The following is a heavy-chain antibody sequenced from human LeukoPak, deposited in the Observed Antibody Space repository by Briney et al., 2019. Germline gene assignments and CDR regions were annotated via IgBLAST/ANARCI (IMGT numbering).Heavy chain of an antibody. CDR2: VSTNDGNT. CDR3: ARIGYYDFWSGYYLIPGYYYYGMDV. Sequence: GASVKVSCKASGYTFTNYHIAWVRQAPGQGLEWMGWVSTNDGNTVYAQRLQGRVTMTTDTSTSVACMELRSLTSDDTAVYYCARIGYYDFWSGYYLIPGYYYYGMDVWGQGTTVTVSS. D-gene: IGHD3-3*01. CDR1: GYTFTNYH. V-gene: IGHV1-18*01. J-gene: IGHJ6*02.